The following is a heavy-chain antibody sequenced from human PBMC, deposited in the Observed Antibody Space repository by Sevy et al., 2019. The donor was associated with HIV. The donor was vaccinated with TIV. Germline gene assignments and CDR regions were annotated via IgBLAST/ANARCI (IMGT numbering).Heavy chain of an antibody. CDR3: AADSSGFQRAWYYYYYMDV. V-gene: IGHV3-23*01. Sequence: GGSLRLSCAASGFTFSSYAMSWVRQAPGKGLEWVSAISGSGGSTYYADSVKGRFTISRDNSKNTLYLQMNSLRAEDPAVYYCAADSSGFQRAWYYYYYMDVWGKGTTVTVSS. CDR2: ISGSGGST. D-gene: IGHD3-22*01. J-gene: IGHJ6*03. CDR1: GFTFSSYA.